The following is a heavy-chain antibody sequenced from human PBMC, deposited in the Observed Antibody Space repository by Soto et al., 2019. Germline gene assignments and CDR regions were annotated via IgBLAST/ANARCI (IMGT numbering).Heavy chain of an antibody. D-gene: IGHD6-19*01. CDR3: ARVAVSGTRFDY. CDR2: IYHSGST. Sequence: PSETLSLTCAVSGGSISSNNWWSWVRQPPGKGLEWIGEIYHSGSTNYNPSLKSRVTISVDKSKNQLSLKLSSVTAADTAVYFCARVAVSGTRFDYWGQGTLVTVSS. CDR1: GGSISSNNW. J-gene: IGHJ4*02. V-gene: IGHV4-4*02.